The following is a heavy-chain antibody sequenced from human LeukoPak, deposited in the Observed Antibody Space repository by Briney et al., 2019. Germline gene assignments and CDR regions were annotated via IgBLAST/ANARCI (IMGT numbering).Heavy chain of an antibody. CDR1: GGSISSGDYY. CDR3: ARGYNSTLLQQPHNWLDP. J-gene: IGHJ5*02. V-gene: IGHV4-30-4*02. CDR2: IYYSGST. D-gene: IGHD6-13*01. Sequence: SETLSLTCTVSGGSISSGDYYWSWIRQPPGKGLEWIGYIYYSGSTYYNPSLKSRVPISGDTSKTQFSLKLSSVPAADTAVYYCARGYNSTLLQQPHNWLDPWGQGTLVTVSS.